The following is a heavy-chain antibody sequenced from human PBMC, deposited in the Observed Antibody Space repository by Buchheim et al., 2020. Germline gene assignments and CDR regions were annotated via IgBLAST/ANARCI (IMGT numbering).Heavy chain of an antibody. CDR3: ARGGFLDNSCSPILDF. V-gene: IGHV3-30-3*01. D-gene: IGHD2-2*03. CDR2: ISYDGTNK. CDR1: GFTFSDYA. J-gene: IGHJ4*02. Sequence: QVQLVESGGGVVQPGGSLRLSCAVSGFTFSDYAMHWVRLAPGKGLQWVAVISYDGTNKYFGDSARGRFTISRDNSNNMLSLQVISLRGEDTAVYFCARGGFLDNSCSPILDFWGQGT.